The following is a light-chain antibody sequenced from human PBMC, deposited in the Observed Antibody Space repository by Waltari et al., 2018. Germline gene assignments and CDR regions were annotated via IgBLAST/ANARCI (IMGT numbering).Light chain of an antibody. CDR2: NTN. J-gene: IGLJ3*02. V-gene: IGLV8-61*01. CDR3: VLYMGSSISV. CDR1: FGSVDTDSY. Sequence: QSVVTQEPSFSLSLGGTVTITCGVTFGSVDTDSYHTWYQQTPGQPPHTLIYNTNTRSSGVPDRFSGSILGTKAALTITGAQADDESDYYCVLYMGSSISVFGGGTKLTVL.